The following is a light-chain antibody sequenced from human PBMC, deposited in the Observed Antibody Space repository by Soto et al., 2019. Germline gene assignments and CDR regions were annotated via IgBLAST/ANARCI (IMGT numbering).Light chain of an antibody. CDR3: QQYNYLPPFT. CDR1: QSVNNK. J-gene: IGKJ4*01. V-gene: IGKV3-15*01. Sequence: EIVMTQSPATLSVSPGERATLSCRASQSVNNKVAWYQQKPGQAPRLLIYAASTRAAGVPARFSGSGSGTDFTLTITSLQSEDFAVYYCQQYNYLPPFTFGGGTKVEIK. CDR2: AAS.